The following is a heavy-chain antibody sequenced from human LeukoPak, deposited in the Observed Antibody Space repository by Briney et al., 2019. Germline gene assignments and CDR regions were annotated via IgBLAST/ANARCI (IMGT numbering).Heavy chain of an antibody. CDR2: MSYDGSNK. Sequence: GGSLRLSCAASGFTFSDYVIHWVRQAPGKGLEWVAVMSYDGSNKYYADSVKGRFTISRDNSKNTLYLQMNSLRAEDTAVYYCAREMDTAMVSDYWGQGTLVTVSS. D-gene: IGHD5-18*01. V-gene: IGHV3-30*03. CDR3: AREMDTAMVSDY. CDR1: GFTFSDYV. J-gene: IGHJ4*02.